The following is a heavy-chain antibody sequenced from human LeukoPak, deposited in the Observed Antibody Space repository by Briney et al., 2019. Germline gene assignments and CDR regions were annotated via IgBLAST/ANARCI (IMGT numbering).Heavy chain of an antibody. V-gene: IGHV4-59*08. CDR3: ARRGLNRQNFDY. D-gene: IGHD3-16*01. Sequence: PSETLSLTCTVSDDSINNNYWSWIRQPPGKELECIGYIHYSGSTNYNPPLKSRVTISIDTSKNQFSLKPNSVTAADTAVYYCARRGLNRQNFDYWGQGTLVTVSS. CDR2: IHYSGST. CDR1: DDSINNNY. J-gene: IGHJ4*02.